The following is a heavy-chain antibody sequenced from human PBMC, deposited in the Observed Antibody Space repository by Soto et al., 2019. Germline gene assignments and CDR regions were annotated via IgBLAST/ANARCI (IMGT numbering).Heavy chain of an antibody. D-gene: IGHD5-12*01. Sequence: QVQLVESGGGVVQPGMSLRLSCAVSGFTFRNYAMHWVRQAPGTGMEWMAVISFDGANKFYADSVKGRFTISRDDSKNTMYLEMNSLRADDTAVYYCARDEYESMGRNSGVDYGGQGTLVTVSS. CDR3: ARDEYESMGRNSGVDY. V-gene: IGHV3-30-3*01. CDR2: ISFDGANK. J-gene: IGHJ4*02. CDR1: GFTFRNYA.